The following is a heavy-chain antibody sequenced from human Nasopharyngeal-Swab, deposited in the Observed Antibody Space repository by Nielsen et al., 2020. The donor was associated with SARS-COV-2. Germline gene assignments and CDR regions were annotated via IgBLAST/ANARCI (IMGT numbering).Heavy chain of an antibody. V-gene: IGHV3-23*01. J-gene: IGHJ3*02. D-gene: IGHD3/OR15-3a*01. CDR3: AKDLGGTIFGLVIIPNDAFDI. CDR1: GFTFNSYA. Sequence: GGSLRLSCAASGFTFNSYAMSWVRQAPGKGLEWVSSISGSGGSTYYADSVKGRFTISRDNSKNTLYLQMNSLRAEDTAVYYCAKDLGGTIFGLVIIPNDAFDIWGQGTMVTVSS. CDR2: ISGSGGST.